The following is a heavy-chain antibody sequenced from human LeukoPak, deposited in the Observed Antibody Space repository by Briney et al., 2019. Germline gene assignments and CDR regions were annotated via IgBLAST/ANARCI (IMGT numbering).Heavy chain of an antibody. D-gene: IGHD1-26*01. J-gene: IGHJ4*02. CDR1: GNTFNTYY. V-gene: IGHV1-2*02. Sequence: ASVTLSCKASGNTFNTYYMHWVRQAPGQGLEWMGWINPNSGGTNYAQKFQGRVTMTRDTSISTAYMELSRLRSDDTAVYYCAREGPIVGATHLVDYWGQGTLVTVSS. CDR2: INPNSGGT. CDR3: AREGPIVGATHLVDY.